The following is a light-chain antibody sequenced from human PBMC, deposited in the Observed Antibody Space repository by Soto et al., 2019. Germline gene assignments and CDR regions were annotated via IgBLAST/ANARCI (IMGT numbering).Light chain of an antibody. CDR3: SSYTSSSTRV. V-gene: IGLV2-14*01. CDR2: EVS. CDR1: SSDVGGYNY. Sequence: QSALTQPASVSGSPGQSITISCTGTSSDVGGYNYVSWYQQHPGKAPKLMIYEVSNRPSGVSNRFSGSTSVNTAFLTISGLQAEDEADYYCSSYTSSSTRVFGGGTKLTVL. J-gene: IGLJ3*02.